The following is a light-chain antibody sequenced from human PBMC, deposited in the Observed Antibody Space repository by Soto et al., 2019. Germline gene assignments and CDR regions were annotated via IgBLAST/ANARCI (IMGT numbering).Light chain of an antibody. CDR3: AAWDDSLSGWV. CDR2: ANN. Sequence: QSVLTQPPSVSGAPGQRVTISCTGSSSNIGAGYDVHWYQQFPGTVPKLLIYANNNRPSGVPDRFSGSKSGTSASLAITGLQAEDEADYYCAAWDDSLSGWVFGGGTKLTVL. V-gene: IGLV1-40*01. J-gene: IGLJ3*02. CDR1: SSNIGAGYD.